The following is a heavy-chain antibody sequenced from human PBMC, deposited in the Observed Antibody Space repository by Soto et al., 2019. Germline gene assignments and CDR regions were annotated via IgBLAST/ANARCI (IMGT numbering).Heavy chain of an antibody. V-gene: IGHV1-69*01. D-gene: IGHD2-21*02. J-gene: IGHJ4*02. Sequence: QVQLGQSGAEVKKPGSSVKVSCKASGGTFSSYAISWVRQAPGQGLEWMGGIIHIFGTANYAPKCQGRVKNTAYESTSTADMELSRLRSEDTIVYYCASFPPGGDAGRDDWGQGTLVTVSS. CDR1: GGTFSSYA. CDR2: IIHIFGTA. CDR3: ASFPPGGDAGRDD.